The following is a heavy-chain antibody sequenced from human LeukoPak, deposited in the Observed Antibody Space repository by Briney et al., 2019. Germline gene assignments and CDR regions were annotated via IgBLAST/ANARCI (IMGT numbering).Heavy chain of an antibody. J-gene: IGHJ4*02. V-gene: IGHV3-21*01. CDR3: ARDEYYYDSSGYSTDY. Sequence: GGSLRLSCAASGFTFSSYSMNWVRQAPRKGLEWVSSISRSSSYIYYADSVKGRFTISRDNAKNSLYLQMNSLRAEDTAVYYCARDEYYYDSSGYSTDYWGQGTLVTVSS. CDR1: GFTFSSYS. CDR2: ISRSSSYI. D-gene: IGHD3-22*01.